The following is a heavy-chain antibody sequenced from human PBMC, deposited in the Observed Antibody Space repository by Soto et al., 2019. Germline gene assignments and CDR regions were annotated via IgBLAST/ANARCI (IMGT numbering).Heavy chain of an antibody. Sequence: PSETLSLTCTVSGGSISSGDYYWSWIRQPPGKGLEWIGYIYYSGSTYYNPSLKSRVTISVDTSKNQFSLKLSSVTAADTAVYYCARPDDFIDAFDIWGQGTMVTVSS. CDR3: ARPDDFIDAFDI. V-gene: IGHV4-30-4*01. J-gene: IGHJ3*02. D-gene: IGHD3-3*01. CDR2: IYYSGST. CDR1: GGSISSGDYY.